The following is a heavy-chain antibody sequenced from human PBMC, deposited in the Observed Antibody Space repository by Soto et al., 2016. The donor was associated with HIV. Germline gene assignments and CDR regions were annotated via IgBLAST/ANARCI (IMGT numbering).Heavy chain of an antibody. CDR1: GYTFSGYY. Sequence: QVQLVQSGAEVKKPGASVKISCKASGYTFSGYYIYWVRQAPGQGLEWMGWINPNSGGTNYAQKFQGRVTMTRDTSISTAYMESSRLRSDDTAVYYCARVPRGYPYGLDYWDQGTLVTVSS. V-gene: IGHV1-2*02. CDR3: ARVPRGYPYGLDY. D-gene: IGHD5-18*01. J-gene: IGHJ4*02. CDR2: INPNSGGT.